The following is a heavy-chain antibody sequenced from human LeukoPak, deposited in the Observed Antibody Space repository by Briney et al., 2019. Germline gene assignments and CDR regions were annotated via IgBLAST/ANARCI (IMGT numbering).Heavy chain of an antibody. J-gene: IGHJ4*02. CDR3: ARSAVWFGVVIIPEYYFDY. CDR1: GYTFTGYY. CDR2: INPNSGGT. D-gene: IGHD3-3*01. Sequence: GASVKVSCKASGYTFTGYYMHWVRQAPGQGLEWMGWINPNSGGTNYAQKFQGRVTMTRDTSISTAYMELSRLRSDDTAVYYRARSAVWFGVVIIPEYYFDYWGQGTLVTVSS. V-gene: IGHV1-2*02.